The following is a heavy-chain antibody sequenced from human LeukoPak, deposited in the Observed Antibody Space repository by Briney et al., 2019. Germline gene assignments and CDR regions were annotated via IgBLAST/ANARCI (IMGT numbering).Heavy chain of an antibody. V-gene: IGHV4-59*08. J-gene: IGHJ4*02. Sequence: PSETLSLTCTVSGGSISSYYWSWIRQPPGKGLEWIGFIYYSGGTNYNPSLKSRVAISVDTSKNQFSLQLSSVTAADTAVYYCARHRTAPRGFGNFDCWGQGTLVTVSS. CDR1: GGSISSYY. CDR3: ARHRTAPRGFGNFDC. D-gene: IGHD3-3*01. CDR2: IYYSGGT.